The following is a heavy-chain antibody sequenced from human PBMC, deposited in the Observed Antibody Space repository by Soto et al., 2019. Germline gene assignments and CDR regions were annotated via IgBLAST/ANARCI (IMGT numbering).Heavy chain of an antibody. J-gene: IGHJ4*02. D-gene: IGHD2-15*01. CDR3: ARALGYCSGGSCSNFDY. V-gene: IGHV1-8*01. Sequence: ASVKVSCKASGYTFTSYDINWVRQATGQGLEWMGWMNPNSGNTGYAQKFQGRVTMTRNTSISTAYMELSSLRSEDTAVYYCARALGYCSGGSCSNFDYWGQGTLVTVSS. CDR2: MNPNSGNT. CDR1: GYTFTSYD.